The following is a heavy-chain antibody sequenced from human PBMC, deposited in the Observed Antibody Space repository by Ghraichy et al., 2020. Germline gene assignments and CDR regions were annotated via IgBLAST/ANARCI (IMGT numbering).Heavy chain of an antibody. CDR1: GGSFSGYY. V-gene: IGHV4-34*01. Sequence: SETLSLTCAVYGGSFSGYYWSWIRQPPGKGLEWIGEINHSGSTNYNPSLKSRVTISVDTSKNQFSLKLSSVTAADTAVYYCARVRRFLEWAHAYYYYYYMDVWGKGTTVTVSS. CDR2: INHSGST. D-gene: IGHD3-3*01. CDR3: ARVRRFLEWAHAYYYYYYMDV. J-gene: IGHJ6*03.